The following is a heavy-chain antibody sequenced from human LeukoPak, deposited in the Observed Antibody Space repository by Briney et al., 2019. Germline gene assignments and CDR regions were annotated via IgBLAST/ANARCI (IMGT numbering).Heavy chain of an antibody. CDR2: ISCSGSNI. Sequence: GGSLRLSCAASGFTFSSYEMNWVREAPGKGLEWVSYISCSGSNIYYADSVKGRFTNSRDNAKNSLYLQMNSLRAEDTAVYYCARESVRYCSGGTCYSRRAFDYWGQGTLVTVSS. D-gene: IGHD2-15*01. V-gene: IGHV3-48*03. CDR1: GFTFSSYE. J-gene: IGHJ4*02. CDR3: ARESVRYCSGGTCYSRRAFDY.